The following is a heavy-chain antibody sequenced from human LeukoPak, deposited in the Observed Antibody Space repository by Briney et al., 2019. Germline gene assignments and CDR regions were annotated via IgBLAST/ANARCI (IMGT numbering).Heavy chain of an antibody. V-gene: IGHV3-33*01. D-gene: IGHD3-10*01. J-gene: IGHJ4*02. Sequence: PGGSLRLSCAASGFTFISYGMHWVRQAPGKGLEGVAVICYDGSNKYYADSVKGRFTISRDNSNNMLYMKMNSLRARDTAVYYCARDISDYYGQEPMYYFAYWGQGTLVTVYS. CDR2: ICYDGSNK. CDR1: GFTFISYG. CDR3: ARDISDYYGQEPMYYFAY.